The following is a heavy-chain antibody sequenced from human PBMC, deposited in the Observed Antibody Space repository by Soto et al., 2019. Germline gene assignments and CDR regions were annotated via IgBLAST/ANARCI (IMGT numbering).Heavy chain of an antibody. CDR3: ARDGGSYSSVDSAFDI. V-gene: IGHV3-30*04. CDR1: GFTFSNYG. D-gene: IGHD3-16*01. CDR2: IRFDASTE. J-gene: IGHJ3*02. Sequence: QVQLVESGGGVVQPGRSLRLSCAASGFTFSNYGIHWVRQAPGKGLEWVAVIRFDASTEYNIDPVRDRFTISRDNSKNTLYLQMNSLRDEVTAVYYCARDGGSYSSVDSAFDIWGQGTVVTVSS.